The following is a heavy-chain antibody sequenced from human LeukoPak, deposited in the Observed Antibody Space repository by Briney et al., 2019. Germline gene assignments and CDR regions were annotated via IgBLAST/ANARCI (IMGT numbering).Heavy chain of an antibody. D-gene: IGHD2-2*01. Sequence: PGGSLRLSCAASGFTFSSYVMHWVRQAPGKGLEWVSAISGSGGSTYYADSVKGRFTISRDNSKNTLYLQMNSLRAEDTAVYYCAKPHCSSTSCPYYYYYMDVWGKGTTVTVSS. J-gene: IGHJ6*03. CDR2: ISGSGGST. CDR3: AKPHCSSTSCPYYYYYMDV. V-gene: IGHV3-23*01. CDR1: GFTFSSYV.